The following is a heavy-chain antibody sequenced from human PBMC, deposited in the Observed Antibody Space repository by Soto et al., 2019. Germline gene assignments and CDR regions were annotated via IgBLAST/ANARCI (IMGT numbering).Heavy chain of an antibody. CDR1: GFSFSSYW. CDR2: IYSGGST. D-gene: IGHD6-6*01. Sequence: SLRLSCAVSGFSFSSYWMSWVRQAPGKGLEWVSVIYSGGSTNYADSVKGRFSISRDNSKNTLYLQMNSRRVEDTAVYYCARDWYSSSSFDYWGQGTLVTVSS. J-gene: IGHJ4*02. V-gene: IGHV3-66*01. CDR3: ARDWYSSSSFDY.